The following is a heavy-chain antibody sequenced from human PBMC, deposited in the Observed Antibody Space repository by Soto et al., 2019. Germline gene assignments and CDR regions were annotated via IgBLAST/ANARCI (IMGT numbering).Heavy chain of an antibody. CDR3: ARDGLRGNSILYGRDV. CDR2: IWYDGSNK. Sequence: LRLSCAASGFTFSSYGMHWVRQAPGKGLEWVAVIWYDGSNKYYADSVKGRFTISRDNSKNTLYLQMNSLRAEDTAVYYCARDGLRGNSILYGRDVWGQGTTVTVSS. CDR1: GFTFSSYG. V-gene: IGHV3-33*01. J-gene: IGHJ6*02. D-gene: IGHD6-13*01.